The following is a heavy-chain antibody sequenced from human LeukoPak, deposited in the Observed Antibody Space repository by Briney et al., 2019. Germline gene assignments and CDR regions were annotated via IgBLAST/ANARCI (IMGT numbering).Heavy chain of an antibody. V-gene: IGHV3-23*01. D-gene: IGHD5-12*01. Sequence: GGSLRPSCVASGFSFSTYGMTWVRQAPGKGLEWVSGFGDTGMPHYRDSVKGRFSISRDNSKNTFYLQMNSLRAEDTAIYYCARWDGYGDLWGRGTLVTVSS. J-gene: IGHJ2*01. CDR3: ARWDGYGDL. CDR2: FGDTGMP. CDR1: GFSFSTYG.